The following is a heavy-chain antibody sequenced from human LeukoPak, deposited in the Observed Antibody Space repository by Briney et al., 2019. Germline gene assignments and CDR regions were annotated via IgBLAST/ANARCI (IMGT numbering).Heavy chain of an antibody. CDR3: ARAPSSYDILTGHLDV. CDR1: GYTFSSYS. D-gene: IGHD3-9*01. Sequence: AGSLRLSCAASGYTFSSYSMNWVRQAQGKGLEWVSSISSSSSYIYYADSVKGRFTISRDNAKNSLYLQMNSLRAEDTAVYYCARAPSSYDILTGHLDVWGQGTTVTVSS. J-gene: IGHJ6*02. CDR2: ISSSSSYI. V-gene: IGHV3-21*01.